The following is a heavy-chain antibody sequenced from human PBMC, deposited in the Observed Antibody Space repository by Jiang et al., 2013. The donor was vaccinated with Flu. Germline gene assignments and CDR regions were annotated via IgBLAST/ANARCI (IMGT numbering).Heavy chain of an antibody. J-gene: IGHJ4*02. V-gene: IGHV2-5*02. CDR1: GFSIATSGVA. D-gene: IGHD2/OR15-2a*01. Sequence: KPTQTLTLTCSLSGFSIATSGVAVSWIRQPPGKALEWLALIYWDETKRYKPSLTRRLTNHQGHLQDQVVLTLSDLDPVDTGTYYCAHGTTFLDFWGQGTLVTVSS. CDR2: IYWDETK. CDR3: AHGTTFLDF.